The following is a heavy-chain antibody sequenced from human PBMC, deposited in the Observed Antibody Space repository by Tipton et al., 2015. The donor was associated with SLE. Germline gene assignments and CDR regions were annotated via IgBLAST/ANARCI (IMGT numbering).Heavy chain of an antibody. CDR3: ARFAVTFGGVNLRLVAFDV. J-gene: IGHJ3*01. Sequence: TLSLTCSVSGDSISDNYWSWIRQPPGKGLECIAYIYYSGSTNYNPSLKSRVTISVDTSTNQFSLKLGSVTAADTAVYFCARFAVTFGGVNLRLVAFDVWGLGTMVTVSS. V-gene: IGHV4-59*12. D-gene: IGHD3-16*01. CDR2: IYYSGST. CDR1: GDSISDNY.